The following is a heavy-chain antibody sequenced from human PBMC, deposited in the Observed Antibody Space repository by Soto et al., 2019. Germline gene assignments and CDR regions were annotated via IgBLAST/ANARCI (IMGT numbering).Heavy chain of an antibody. Sequence: QPWCSLRLSCEAFVFSFSDNYITWLRQPPGKWLEWVSVIDTAGRTNFAESVKGRLTKSRDNAKTTSHLKMNSLRAEDTALYYRARVDTYYGFWGSDYTAYTNCGMDVWGEGTTVTVSS. D-gene: IGHD3-3*01. CDR2: IDTAGRT. CDR3: ARVDTYYGFWGSDYTAYTNCGMDV. CDR1: VFSFSDNY. V-gene: IGHV3-53*01. J-gene: IGHJ6*04.